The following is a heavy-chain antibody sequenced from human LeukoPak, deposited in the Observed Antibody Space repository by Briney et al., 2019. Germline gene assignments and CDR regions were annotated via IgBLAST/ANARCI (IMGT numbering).Heavy chain of an antibody. J-gene: IGHJ4*02. CDR3: ARERIVGATDYFDF. D-gene: IGHD1-26*01. CDR2: IGSSGTPI. V-gene: IGHV3-11*04. Sequence: GGSLRLSCAGSGFTFSDAWMNWVRQAPGKGLEWVSYIGSSGTPINYADSVKGRFTISRDNAKNSVYLQMNSLRAEDTAVYYCARERIVGATDYFDFWGQGTLVTVSS. CDR1: GFTFSDAW.